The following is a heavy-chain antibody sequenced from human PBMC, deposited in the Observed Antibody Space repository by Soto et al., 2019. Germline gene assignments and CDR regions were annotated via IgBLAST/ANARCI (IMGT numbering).Heavy chain of an antibody. CDR1: GYTFTAYG. CDR3: ARARYFDWLLLAPVDV. J-gene: IGHJ6*02. V-gene: IGHV1-18*01. Sequence: ASVKVSCKSSGYTFTAYGITWVRQAPGQGLEWMGWISSYNGNTNYAQKLQGRVIMTTDTSTSTAYMELRSLISDDTAVYYCARARYFDWLLLAPVDVWGQGTTVTVSS. D-gene: IGHD3-9*01. CDR2: ISSYNGNT.